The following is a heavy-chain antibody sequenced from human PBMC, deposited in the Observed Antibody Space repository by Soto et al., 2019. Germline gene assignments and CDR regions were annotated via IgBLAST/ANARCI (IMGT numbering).Heavy chain of an antibody. CDR3: AKDHSSGWYEGNDAFDI. J-gene: IGHJ3*02. CDR1: GFTFDDYA. V-gene: IGHV3-9*01. CDR2: ISWNSGSI. D-gene: IGHD6-19*01. Sequence: PGGSLRLSCAASGFTFDDYAMHWVRQAPGKGLEWVSGISWNSGSIGYADSVKGRFTISRDNAKNSLYLQMNSLRAEDTALYYCAKDHSSGWYEGNDAFDIWGQGTMVTVSS.